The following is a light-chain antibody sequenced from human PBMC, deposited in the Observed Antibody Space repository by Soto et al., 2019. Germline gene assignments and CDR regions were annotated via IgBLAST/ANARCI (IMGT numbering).Light chain of an antibody. Sequence: QSALTQPASVSGSPGQSITISCTGTSSDVGSYNLVSWYQQHPGKAPKLMIYEGSKRPSGVSNRFSGSKSGNTASLTISGLQAEDEADYYCCSYAGSSTVVFGGGTTLPVL. CDR2: EGS. V-gene: IGLV2-23*01. J-gene: IGLJ2*01. CDR1: SSDVGSYNL. CDR3: CSYAGSSTVV.